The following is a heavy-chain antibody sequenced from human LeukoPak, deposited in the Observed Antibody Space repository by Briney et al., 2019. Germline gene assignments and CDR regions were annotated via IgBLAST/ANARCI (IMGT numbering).Heavy chain of an antibody. J-gene: IGHJ5*02. CDR1: GGSISSYY. D-gene: IGHD2-8*01. V-gene: IGHV4-59*01. CDR3: ARGMGGNWFDP. Sequence: PSGTLSLTCTVSGGSISSYYWSWIRQPPGKGLEWIVYIYYSENTNYNPSLKRRVTISVDTSTKQFSLKLISVTAADTAMYYCARGMGGNWFDPWGQGTLVTVSS. CDR2: IYYSENT.